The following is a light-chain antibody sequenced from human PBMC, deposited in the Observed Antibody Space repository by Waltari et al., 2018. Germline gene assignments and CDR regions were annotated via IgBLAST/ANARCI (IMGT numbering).Light chain of an antibody. J-gene: IGLJ2*01. CDR1: SLNVDGIDY. Sequence: HSALTQPPSASASPGHAATISCTGTSLNVDGIDYVSWYQLHPGKAPKLLIYEVAKRPSGVPDRVSGSKSANTASLTVSDPQPEDEADYYCSSYGGSNNVLFGGGTKLTVL. CDR3: SSYGGSNNVL. CDR2: EVA. V-gene: IGLV2-8*01.